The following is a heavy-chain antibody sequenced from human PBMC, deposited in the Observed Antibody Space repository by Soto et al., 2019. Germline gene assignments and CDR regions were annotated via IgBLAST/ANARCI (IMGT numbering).Heavy chain of an antibody. CDR1: GGTFSSYA. CDR2: IIPIFGTA. J-gene: IGHJ4*02. Sequence: SVKVSCKASGGTFSSYAISWVRQAPGQGLEWMGGIIPIFGTANYAQKFQGRVTITADESTSTAYMELSSLRSEDTAVYYCARGVVVTVPGGYYFDYWGQGTLVTVSS. CDR3: ARGVVVTVPGGYYFDY. V-gene: IGHV1-69*13. D-gene: IGHD2-21*02.